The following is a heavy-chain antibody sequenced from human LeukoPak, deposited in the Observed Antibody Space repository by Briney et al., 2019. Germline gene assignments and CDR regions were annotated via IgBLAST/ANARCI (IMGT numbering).Heavy chain of an antibody. V-gene: IGHV3-66*01. CDR3: ARVSSGWAFDY. CDR1: GFTVSSNY. Sequence: PGGSLRLSCAASGFTVSSNYMSWVRQAPGKGLEWVSVIYSGGSTYCADSVKGRFTISRDNSKNTLYLQMNSLRAEDTAVYYCARVSSGWAFDYWGQGTLVTVSS. J-gene: IGHJ4*02. D-gene: IGHD6-19*01. CDR2: IYSGGST.